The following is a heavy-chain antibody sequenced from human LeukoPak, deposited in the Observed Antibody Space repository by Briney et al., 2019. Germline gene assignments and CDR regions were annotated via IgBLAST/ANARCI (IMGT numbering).Heavy chain of an antibody. J-gene: IGHJ5*02. D-gene: IGHD3-3*01. CDR3: ASPRGSRGTYDFWSGYDNYFDP. CDR2: ISAYNGNT. V-gene: IGHV1-18*01. CDR1: GYTFNSYG. Sequence: GPVKVSCKTSGYTFNSYGVSWVRQAPGQGPEWMGWISAYNGNTNYAKKLKGRLTLTTDTSTSTVYMELRSLRSDDTAIYYCASPRGSRGTYDFWSGYDNYFDPWGQGTLVTVSS.